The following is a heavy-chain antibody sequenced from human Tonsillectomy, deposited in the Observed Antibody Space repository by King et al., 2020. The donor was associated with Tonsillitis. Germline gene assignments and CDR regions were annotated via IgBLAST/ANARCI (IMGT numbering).Heavy chain of an antibody. Sequence: MHWVRQAPGQGLEWVACIRYDGNDKSYADPVKGRFSISGDNSKNTLYLHMNSLSTEDTAVYYCARALMTAVSNSLDYWGQGALVTVSS. CDR3: ARALMTAVSNSLDY. J-gene: IGHJ4*02. D-gene: IGHD2-2*01. CDR2: IRYDGNDK. V-gene: IGHV3-30*02.